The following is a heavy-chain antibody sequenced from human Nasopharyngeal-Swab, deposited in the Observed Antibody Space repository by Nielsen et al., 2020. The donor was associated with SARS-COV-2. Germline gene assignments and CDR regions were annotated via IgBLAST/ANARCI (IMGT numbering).Heavy chain of an antibody. D-gene: IGHD3-22*01. CDR3: VKDKKVYSSYYYAIDV. CDR2: ISWNSGAI. CDR1: GFTFVDYA. V-gene: IGHV3-9*01. Sequence: GGSLGLSCAASGFTFVDYAMHWVRQAPGKGLDWVSCISWNSGAIVYADSVKGRFTISRDNAKNSLYLQMNSLRTEDTALYYCVKDKKVYSSYYYAIDVWGQGTTVTVSS. J-gene: IGHJ6*02.